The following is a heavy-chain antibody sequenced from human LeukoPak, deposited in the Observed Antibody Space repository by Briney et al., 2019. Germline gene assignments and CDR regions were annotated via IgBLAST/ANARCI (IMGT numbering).Heavy chain of an antibody. V-gene: IGHV4-39*07. D-gene: IGHD6-19*01. CDR1: GGSISSSSYY. CDR2: LYYSGST. Sequence: SETLSLTCTVSGGSISSSSYYWGWIRQPPGKGLEWIGSLYYSGSTYYNPSLKSRLTISVDTSKNQFSLKLSSVTAADTAVYYCARQRRSGWYADTFDIWGQGTMVTVSS. CDR3: ARQRRSGWYADTFDI. J-gene: IGHJ3*02.